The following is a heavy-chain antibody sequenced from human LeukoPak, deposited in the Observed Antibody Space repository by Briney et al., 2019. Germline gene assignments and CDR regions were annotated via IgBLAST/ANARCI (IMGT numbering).Heavy chain of an antibody. D-gene: IGHD4-23*01. CDR1: GASMVGYY. Sequence: SETLSLTCDVSGASMVGYYWSWIRQSAGGGLEWIGRVHNSGSTNYHPSLRSRVTLSEDVSKSQFYLRLTSVTAADTAVYYCARDGGGNRNFDYWGQGTLVTVSS. CDR2: VHNSGST. J-gene: IGHJ4*02. V-gene: IGHV4-4*07. CDR3: ARDGGGNRNFDY.